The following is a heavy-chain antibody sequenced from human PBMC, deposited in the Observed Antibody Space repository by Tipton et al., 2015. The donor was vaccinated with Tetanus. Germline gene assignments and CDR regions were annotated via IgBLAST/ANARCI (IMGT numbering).Heavy chain of an antibody. CDR1: GGSISSGGYS. CDR2: IYHSGST. V-gene: IGHV4-30-2*01. J-gene: IGHJ4*02. CDR3: ARGSRYYFES. D-gene: IGHD3-16*02. Sequence: TLSLTCAVSGGSISSGGYSWSWIRQPPGKGLEWIGYIYHSGSTYYNPSLKSRVTISVDISKNQFSLNLSSVTAADTAVYYCARGSRYYFESWGQGTLVIVTS.